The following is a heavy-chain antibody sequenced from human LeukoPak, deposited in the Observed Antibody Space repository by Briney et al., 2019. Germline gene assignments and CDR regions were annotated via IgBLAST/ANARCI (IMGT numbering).Heavy chain of an antibody. D-gene: IGHD2-21*01. V-gene: IGHV3-30-3*01. CDR2: ISYDGSNK. J-gene: IGHJ6*02. CDR1: GFTFSSYA. CDR3: ARDLSYFSFDD. Sequence: GGSLRLSCAASGFTFSSYAMHWVRQAPGKGLEWVAVISYDGSNKYYADSVEGRFTISRDNSKNTLYLQMNSLRVEDTAMYYCARDLSYFSFDDWGQGTTVTVSS.